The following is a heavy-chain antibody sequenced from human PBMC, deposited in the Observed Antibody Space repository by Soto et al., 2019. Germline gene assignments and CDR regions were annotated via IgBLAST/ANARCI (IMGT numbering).Heavy chain of an antibody. Sequence: EVQLLESGGGLEQPGGSLRLSCAVSGFTFISFAMDWVRQAPGKGLEWVSGISGDGISTYYTDSVKGRFTISRDNSKNTLYLQMNSPRVEDTAIYFCAREVWMTVTNVAGDHYYYDGMDVWGKGTTVTVSS. CDR2: ISGDGIST. J-gene: IGHJ6*04. CDR3: AREVWMTVTNVAGDHYYYDGMDV. D-gene: IGHD4-17*01. V-gene: IGHV3-23*01. CDR1: GFTFISFA.